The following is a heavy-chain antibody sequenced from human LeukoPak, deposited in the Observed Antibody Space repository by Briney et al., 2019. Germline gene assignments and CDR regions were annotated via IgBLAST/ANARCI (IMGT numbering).Heavy chain of an antibody. J-gene: IGHJ4*02. CDR2: IYYSGST. CDR1: GGSISSYY. Sequence: PSETLSLTCTVSGGSISSYYWSWIRQPPGKGLEWIGSIYYSGSTYYNPSLKSRVTISVDTSKNQFSLKLSSVTAADTAVYYCATRIVGATPFDYWGQGTLVTVSS. V-gene: IGHV4-59*05. D-gene: IGHD1-26*01. CDR3: ATRIVGATPFDY.